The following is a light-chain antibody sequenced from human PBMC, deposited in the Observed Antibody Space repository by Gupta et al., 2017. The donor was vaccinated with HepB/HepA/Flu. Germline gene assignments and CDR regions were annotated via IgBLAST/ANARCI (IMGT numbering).Light chain of an antibody. CDR1: SSNIGINT. J-gene: IGLJ2*01. V-gene: IGLV1-44*01. Sequence: QSVLTQPPSASGTPGQRVTISCSGSSSNIGINTVHWYQHLPGTAPKRLSNNNNQRSSGVPDRFSGSKSGTSASLAISGLQSEDEADYDCATWDDSLNGVVFGGGTKLTVL. CDR3: ATWDDSLNGVV. CDR2: NNN.